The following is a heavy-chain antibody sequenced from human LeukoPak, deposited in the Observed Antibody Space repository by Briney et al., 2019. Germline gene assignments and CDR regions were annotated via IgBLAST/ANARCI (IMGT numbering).Heavy chain of an antibody. D-gene: IGHD5-18*01. J-gene: IGHJ4*02. Sequence: PSETLSLTCTVSGGSISSYYWSWIRQPPGKGLEWIGYIYYSGSTNYNPSLKSRVTISVDTSKNQFSLKPSSVTAADTAVYYCAGSDGYSYGAFDYWGQGTLVTVSS. CDR3: AGSDGYSYGAFDY. CDR1: GGSISSYY. V-gene: IGHV4-59*01. CDR2: IYYSGST.